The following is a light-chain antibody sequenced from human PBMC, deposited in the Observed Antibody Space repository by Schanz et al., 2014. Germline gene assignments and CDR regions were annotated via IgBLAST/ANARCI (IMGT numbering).Light chain of an antibody. CDR2: GAS. CDR3: QLSSTTLYT. J-gene: IGKJ2*01. Sequence: DIQMTQSPSSLSASVGDRVTITCPASQDISDNVNWYQQKPGKAPKLLIFGASSLQSGVPSRFSGSGSGTDFTLTISSLQPEDFATYYCQLSSTTLYTFGQGTKLEIK. V-gene: IGKV1-39*01. CDR1: QDISDN.